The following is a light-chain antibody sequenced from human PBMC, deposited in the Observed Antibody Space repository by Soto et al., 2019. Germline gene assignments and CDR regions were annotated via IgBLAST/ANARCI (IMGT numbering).Light chain of an antibody. V-gene: IGKV3-15*01. CDR1: QSISSN. J-gene: IGKJ5*01. Sequence: EIVMTQSPATLSVSPGERATLSCRASQSISSNLAWYQQKPGQAPRLLMFRTSSRATGFPARFSGSGSGTDFTLTVSRLEPEDFAVYYCQQYYLAPDTFGQGTRLEIK. CDR2: RTS. CDR3: QQYYLAPDT.